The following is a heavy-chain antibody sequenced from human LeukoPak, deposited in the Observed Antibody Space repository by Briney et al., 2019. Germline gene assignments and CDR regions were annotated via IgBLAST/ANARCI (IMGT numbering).Heavy chain of an antibody. CDR3: AKRYSSIWDFDY. Sequence: GGTLRLSCAASGFTFNNYAMSWVRQAPGKGLEWVSTISGSGGATYYADSVKGRFIISRDNSKNTLYLQMNSLRAENTAVYWCAKRYSSIWDFDYWGQGTLVTVSS. J-gene: IGHJ4*02. CDR1: GFTFNNYA. D-gene: IGHD6-13*01. CDR2: ISGSGGAT. V-gene: IGHV3-23*01.